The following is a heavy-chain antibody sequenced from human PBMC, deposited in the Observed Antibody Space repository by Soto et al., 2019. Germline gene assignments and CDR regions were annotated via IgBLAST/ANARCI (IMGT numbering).Heavy chain of an antibody. CDR1: GFAFGDYA. J-gene: IGHJ4*02. Sequence: SLRLSCTVSGFAFGDYAMGWIRQAPGKGLECVGFIRRQVFGGTAEYAASVKGRFTISRDDSQSIAYLQMNGLKTEDTALYYCPSAGCGGDCYPARWFDYWRQGALVTVS. CDR3: PSAGCGGDCYPARWFDY. D-gene: IGHD2-21*02. V-gene: IGHV3-49*03. CDR2: IRRQVFGGTA.